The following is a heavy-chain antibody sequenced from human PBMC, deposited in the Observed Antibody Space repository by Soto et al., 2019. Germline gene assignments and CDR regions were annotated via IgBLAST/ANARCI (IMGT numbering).Heavy chain of an antibody. D-gene: IGHD1-20*01. Sequence: QVQLQESGPGLVKPSETLSLTCTVSGGSISNYFWNWIRQPPGKGLEWIGNIYHSGSTNYNPSLKSRVTFSVDTSENHFSLNLSSVTAVDTAVYYCARGRYNYNPGALDIWGQGTMVTVSS. CDR2: IYHSGST. J-gene: IGHJ3*02. CDR3: ARGRYNYNPGALDI. CDR1: GGSISNYF. V-gene: IGHV4-59*01.